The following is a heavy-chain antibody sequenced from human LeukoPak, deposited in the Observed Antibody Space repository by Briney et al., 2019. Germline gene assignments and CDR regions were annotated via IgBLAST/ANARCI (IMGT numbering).Heavy chain of an antibody. CDR1: GYTFTGYY. D-gene: IGHD2-2*01. Sequence: SVKVSCKASGYTFTGYYMHWVRQAPGQGLEWMGWINPNSGGTNYAQKFQGWVTMTRDTSISTACMELSRLRSDDTAVYYCARALPLGYCSSTSCPGAFDIWGQGTMVTVSS. J-gene: IGHJ3*02. CDR2: INPNSGGT. V-gene: IGHV1-2*04. CDR3: ARALPLGYCSSTSCPGAFDI.